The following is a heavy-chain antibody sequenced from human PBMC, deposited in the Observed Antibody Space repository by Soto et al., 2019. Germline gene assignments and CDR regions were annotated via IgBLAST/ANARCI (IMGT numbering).Heavy chain of an antibody. V-gene: IGHV4-39*01. CDR2: IYYSGST. CDR3: ARQVQDFSGPGSYYFDS. D-gene: IGHD3-10*01. CDR1: GGPINSRGHY. Sequence: QLQLQESGPRLVKTSETLSLTCSVSGGPINSRGHYWGWIRQPPGKGLEWIGSIYYSGSTFYNPSLRSRVTISVDTSKTQFSLNLTSVTAADTAVYFCARQVQDFSGPGSYYFDSWGQGTLVTVSS. J-gene: IGHJ4*02.